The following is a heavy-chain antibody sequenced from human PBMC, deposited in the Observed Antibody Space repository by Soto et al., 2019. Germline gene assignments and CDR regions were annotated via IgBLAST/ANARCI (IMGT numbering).Heavy chain of an antibody. CDR1: GGSISSGDYY. Sequence: QVQLQESGPGLVKPSQTLSLTCTVSGGSISSGDYYWSWIRQPPGKGLEWIGYIYYSGSTYYNPYLKCRVTISVDTSKNQFSLTLSSVTAADTAVYYCASTTHRNWFDPWGQGTLVTVSS. D-gene: IGHD1-26*01. J-gene: IGHJ5*02. CDR3: ASTTHRNWFDP. CDR2: IYYSGST. V-gene: IGHV4-30-4*01.